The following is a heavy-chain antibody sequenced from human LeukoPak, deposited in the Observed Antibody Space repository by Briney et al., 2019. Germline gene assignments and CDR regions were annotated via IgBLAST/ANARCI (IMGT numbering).Heavy chain of an antibody. J-gene: IGHJ4*02. V-gene: IGHV4-59*01. CDR1: GGSISSYY. Sequence: PSETLSLTCTVSGGSISSYYWSWIRQPPGKGLEWIGYIYYSGSTNYNPSPKSRVTISVDTSKNQFSLKLSSVTAADTAVYYCARDRKAGLFDYWGQGTLVTVSS. D-gene: IGHD1-14*01. CDR2: IYYSGST. CDR3: ARDRKAGLFDY.